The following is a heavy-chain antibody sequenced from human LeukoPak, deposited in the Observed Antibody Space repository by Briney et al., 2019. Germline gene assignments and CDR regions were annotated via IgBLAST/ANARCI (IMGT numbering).Heavy chain of an antibody. CDR3: ARDQRVRSRYYYYGMDV. CDR2: ISAYNGNT. J-gene: IGHJ6*02. V-gene: IGHV1-18*01. CDR1: GYTFTSYG. Sequence: GASVKVSCKASGYTFTSYGISWVRQAPGQGLEWMGWISAYNGNTNYAQKLQGRVTMTTDTSTSTAYMELRSLRSDDTAVYYCARDQRVRSRYYYYGMDVWGQGTTVTVSS. D-gene: IGHD3-10*01.